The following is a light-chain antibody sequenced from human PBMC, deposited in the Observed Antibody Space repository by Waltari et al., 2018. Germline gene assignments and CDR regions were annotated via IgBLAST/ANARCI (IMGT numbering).Light chain of an antibody. J-gene: IGLJ3*02. Sequence: QSVLTQPPSASGTPGQTVIISCSGSSSHIGSNTSNWYQQPPGAAPKLLLYTNNQRPSGVPDRFSGSKSGTSASLAISGLQSADEADYYCAVWHDSLNSWVFGGGTKLTVL. CDR2: TNN. CDR1: SSHIGSNT. CDR3: AVWHDSLNSWV. V-gene: IGLV1-44*01.